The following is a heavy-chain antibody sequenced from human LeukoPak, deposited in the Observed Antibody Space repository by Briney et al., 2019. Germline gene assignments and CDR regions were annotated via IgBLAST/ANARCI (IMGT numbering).Heavy chain of an antibody. Sequence: SQTLSLTCTVSGGSINSGSYYWTWIRQPAGKGLEWVGRVYTSGSTNYNPSLKSRVTISVDTSKNQFSLKLSSVTAADTAVYYCARVSWFPGTSYYYMDVWDKGTTVTVSS. CDR3: ARVSWFPGTSYYYMDV. V-gene: IGHV4-61*02. D-gene: IGHD1-1*01. CDR1: GGSINSGSYY. J-gene: IGHJ6*03. CDR2: VYTSGST.